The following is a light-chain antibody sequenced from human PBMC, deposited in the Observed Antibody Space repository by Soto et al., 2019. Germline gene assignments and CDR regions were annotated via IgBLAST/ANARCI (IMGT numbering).Light chain of an antibody. CDR1: QTVNTY. V-gene: IGKV3-11*01. J-gene: IGKJ4*01. CDR2: DAS. Sequence: EIVLPQSPAALSLSPGERATLSCRASQTVNTYLAWYQQKPGQPPRLLIYDASNRATGIPARFSGSGSGTDFTLIISSLEPEDFAVYYCQQRSTWPLTFGGGTKVDIK. CDR3: QQRSTWPLT.